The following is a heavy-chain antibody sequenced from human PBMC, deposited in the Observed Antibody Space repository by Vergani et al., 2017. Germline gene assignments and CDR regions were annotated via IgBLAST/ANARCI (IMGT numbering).Heavy chain of an antibody. CDR1: GYTFTGYY. CDR3: ARVFGPGDPTGSGWFDP. Sequence: QVQLVQSGAEVKKPGASVKVSCKASGYTFTGYYMHWVRQAPGQGLEWMGWINPNSGGTNYAQKFQGRVTMTRDTSISTAYMELSRLRSDDTAVYYCARVFGPGDPTGSGWFDPWGQGTLVTVSS. D-gene: IGHD4-17*01. J-gene: IGHJ5*02. CDR2: INPNSGGT. V-gene: IGHV1-2*02.